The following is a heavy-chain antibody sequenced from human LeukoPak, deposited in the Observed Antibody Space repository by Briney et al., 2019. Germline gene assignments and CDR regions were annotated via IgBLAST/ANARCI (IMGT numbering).Heavy chain of an antibody. CDR1: GYTFTSYD. J-gene: IGHJ6*03. D-gene: IGHD6-13*01. CDR2: MNPNSGNT. V-gene: IGHV1-8*03. Sequence: ASVKVPCKASGYTFTSYDINWVRQATGQGLEWMGWMNPNSGNTGYAQKFQGRVTITRNTSISTAYMELSSLRSEDTAVYYCARGVSSRWYYYYMDVWGKGTTVTISS. CDR3: ARGVSSRWYYYYMDV.